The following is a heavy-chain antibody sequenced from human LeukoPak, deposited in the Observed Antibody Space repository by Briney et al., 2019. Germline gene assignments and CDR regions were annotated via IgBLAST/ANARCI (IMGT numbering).Heavy chain of an antibody. D-gene: IGHD3-22*01. CDR3: AKASYYYDSSGYPDY. Sequence: PGGSLRLSCAASGFTFSSYGMHWVRQAPGKGLEWVAFIRYDGSNKYYADSVKGRFTISRDNSKNTLYLQMNSLRAEDTAVYYCAKASYYYDSSGYPDYWGQGTLVTVSS. V-gene: IGHV3-30*02. J-gene: IGHJ4*02. CDR1: GFTFSSYG. CDR2: IRYDGSNK.